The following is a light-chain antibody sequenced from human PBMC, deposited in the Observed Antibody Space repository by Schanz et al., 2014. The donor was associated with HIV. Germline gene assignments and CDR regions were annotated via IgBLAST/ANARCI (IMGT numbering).Light chain of an antibody. CDR1: QSVLYSSNNKNY. J-gene: IGKJ3*01. Sequence: DIVMTQSPDSLAVSLGERATINCKSSQSVLYSSNNKNYLAWYQQKPGQPPKLLIYWASTRESGVPDRFSGSGSEIDFTLSISSLQAEDVAVYYCQQYYSSPITFGPGTKVDIK. CDR2: WAS. CDR3: QQYYSSPIT. V-gene: IGKV4-1*01.